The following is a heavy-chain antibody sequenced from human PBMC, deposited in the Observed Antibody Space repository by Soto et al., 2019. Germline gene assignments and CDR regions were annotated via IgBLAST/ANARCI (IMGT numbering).Heavy chain of an antibody. CDR1: GFTFTNYA. Sequence: PGGSLRLSCAASGFTFTNYAMHWVRQGPGKGLEWVAVISYDGNTKVYTDSLKGRFSISRDNSKNTLYLQMNSLRAEDTAVYYCAKDPRYCSGGTCFPEGEHWLDSWGQGTLVTVSS. D-gene: IGHD2-15*01. V-gene: IGHV3-30-3*01. CDR3: AKDPRYCSGGTCFPEGEHWLDS. CDR2: ISYDGNTK. J-gene: IGHJ5*01.